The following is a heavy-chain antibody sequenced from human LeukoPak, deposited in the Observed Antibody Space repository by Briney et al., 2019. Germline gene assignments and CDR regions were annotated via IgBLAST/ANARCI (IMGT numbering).Heavy chain of an antibody. D-gene: IGHD1-26*01. CDR3: TRTGSFDV. J-gene: IGHJ6*03. CDR1: GFSFSTYA. CDR2: IDSSSSTI. V-gene: IGHV3-48*01. Sequence: GGSLRLTCAASGFSFSTYAMNWVRQAPRKGLKWVSFIDSSSSTIFYADSVKGRFTISRDNAKNSLYLQMNSLRAEDTAVYYCTRTGSFDVWGKGTTVTVSS.